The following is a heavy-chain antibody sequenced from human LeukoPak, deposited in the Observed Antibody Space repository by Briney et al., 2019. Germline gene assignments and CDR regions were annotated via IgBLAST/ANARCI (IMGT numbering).Heavy chain of an antibody. Sequence: PETLSLTCTVSGGSISSYYWSWIRQPPGKGLEWIGYIYYSGSTNYNPSLKSRVTISVGTSKNQFSLKLSSVTAADTAVYYCARCRGYYDSSGYYYASDYWGQGTLVTVSS. J-gene: IGHJ4*02. V-gene: IGHV4-59*01. CDR1: GGSISSYY. CDR3: ARCRGYYDSSGYYYASDY. CDR2: IYYSGST. D-gene: IGHD3-22*01.